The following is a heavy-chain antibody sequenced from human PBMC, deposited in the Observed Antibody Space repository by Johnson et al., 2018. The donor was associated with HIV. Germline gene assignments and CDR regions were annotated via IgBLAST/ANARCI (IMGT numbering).Heavy chain of an antibody. CDR3: AKDLRQTTTNDVFDI. D-gene: IGHD1-1*01. Sequence: VQLVESGGGLVQPGRSLRLSCAASGFTFDDYAMHWVRQAPGKGLEWVSGISWNSGSIGYADSVKGRFTISRDNAKNSLYLQMNSLRAEDTALYYCAKDLRQTTTNDVFDIWGLGTMVTVSS. CDR2: ISWNSGSI. CDR1: GFTFDDYA. V-gene: IGHV3-9*01. J-gene: IGHJ3*02.